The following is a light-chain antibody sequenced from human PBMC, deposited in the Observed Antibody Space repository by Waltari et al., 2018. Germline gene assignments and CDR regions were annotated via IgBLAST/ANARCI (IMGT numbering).Light chain of an antibody. CDR2: EVT. Sequence: QSALTQPASVSGSPGQSITISCTGTSSDVGGYHHVSWYQHHPGKAPKLMMFEVTDRPSGVSNRCSGSKSGTPASLTISGLQAEDEADYYGSSYTTSNTWVFGGGTKVTVL. V-gene: IGLV2-14*01. CDR3: SSYTTSNTWV. CDR1: SSDVGGYHH. J-gene: IGLJ3*02.